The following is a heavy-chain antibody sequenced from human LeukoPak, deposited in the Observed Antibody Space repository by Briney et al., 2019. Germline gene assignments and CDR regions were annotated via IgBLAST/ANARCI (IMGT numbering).Heavy chain of an antibody. D-gene: IGHD1-1*01. Sequence: GASVKVSCKASGGTFSSYAISWVRQAPGQGLEWMGGIIPIFGTANYAQKFQGGVTITADKSTSTAYMELSSLRSEDTAVYYCARESSGALDGIDYWGQGTLVTVSS. CDR1: GGTFSSYA. CDR3: ARESSGALDGIDY. J-gene: IGHJ4*02. V-gene: IGHV1-69*06. CDR2: IIPIFGTA.